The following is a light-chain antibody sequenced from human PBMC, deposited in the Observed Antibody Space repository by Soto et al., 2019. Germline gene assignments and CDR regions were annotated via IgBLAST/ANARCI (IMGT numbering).Light chain of an antibody. CDR2: KAS. Sequence: DIQMTQSPSTLSASVGDRVSITCRASQSIGNWLAWYQQKPGKAPKLLIYKASTLQTEVPSRFGGSGSGTEFTVTISGLQPDDFATYYCQQYDSMSTFGQGTKLEIK. CDR1: QSIGNW. CDR3: QQYDSMST. V-gene: IGKV1-5*03. J-gene: IGKJ2*01.